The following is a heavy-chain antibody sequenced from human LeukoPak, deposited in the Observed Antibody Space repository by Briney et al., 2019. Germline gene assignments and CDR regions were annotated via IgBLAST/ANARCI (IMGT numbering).Heavy chain of an antibody. CDR2: IYSGDNT. CDR3: AVVDNSGWYCHDY. Sequence: GGSLRLSCAASGLTVSNNFMDWVRQAPGKGLEWVSVIYSGDNTYYADSVKGRFTISRDISKNTLYLQMNSLRAEDTAVYYCAVVDNSGWYCHDYWGQGTLVTVSS. D-gene: IGHD6-19*01. V-gene: IGHV3-66*01. CDR1: GLTVSNNF. J-gene: IGHJ4*02.